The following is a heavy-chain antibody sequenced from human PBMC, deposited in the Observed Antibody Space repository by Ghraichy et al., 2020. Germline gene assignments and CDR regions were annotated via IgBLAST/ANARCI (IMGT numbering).Heavy chain of an antibody. CDR3: AREEYSSGLVRKNWFDP. V-gene: IGHV1-2*02. CDR1: GYTFTGYY. J-gene: IGHJ5*02. CDR2: INPNSGGT. D-gene: IGHD6-19*01. Sequence: ASVKVSCKASGYTFTGYYMHWVRQAPGQGLEWMGWINPNSGGTNYAQKFQGRVTMTRDTSISTAYMELSRLRSDDTAVYYCAREEYSSGLVRKNWFDPWGQGTLVTVSS.